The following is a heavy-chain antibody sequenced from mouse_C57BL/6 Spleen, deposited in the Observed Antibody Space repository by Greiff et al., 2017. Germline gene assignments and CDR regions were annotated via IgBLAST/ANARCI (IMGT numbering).Heavy chain of an antibody. Sequence: VQLQESGPELVKPGASVKISCKASGYAFSSSWMNWVKQRPGKGLEWIGRIYPGDGDTNYNGKFKGKATLTADKSSSTAYMQLSSLTSEDSAVYCCAREGYPWYFDVWGTGTTVTVSS. V-gene: IGHV1-82*01. CDR3: AREGYPWYFDV. CDR1: GYAFSSSW. CDR2: IYPGDGDT. D-gene: IGHD2-14*01. J-gene: IGHJ1*03.